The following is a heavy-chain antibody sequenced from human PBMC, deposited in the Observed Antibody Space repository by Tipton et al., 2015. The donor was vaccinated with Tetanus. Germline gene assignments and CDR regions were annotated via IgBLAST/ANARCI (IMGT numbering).Heavy chain of an antibody. J-gene: IGHJ6*02. CDR3: ARDRGVRGGYYYYHGMDV. Sequence: TLSLTCSVSDGPVSSGGAYWSWIRQHPGEGLEWIGYISNSGSTYYNPSLKSRATISVDTSQKQISLKVNSVTAADTAVYYCARDRGVRGGYYYYHGMDVWGQGTTVTVSS. D-gene: IGHD3-10*01. V-gene: IGHV4-31*03. CDR2: ISNSGST. CDR1: DGPVSSGGAY.